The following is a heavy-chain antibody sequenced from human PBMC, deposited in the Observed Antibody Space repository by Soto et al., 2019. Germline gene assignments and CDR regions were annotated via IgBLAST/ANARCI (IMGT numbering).Heavy chain of an antibody. J-gene: IGHJ6*02. CDR1: VYTFTSYY. V-gene: IGHV1-46*03. CDR2: INPSGGST. Sequence: ASVKVSCKASVYTFTSYYMHWVRQAPGQGLEWMGIINPSGGSTSYAQRFQGRVTMTRDTSTSTVYMELSSLRSEDTAVYYCARGTYDSSGYYATGYYYYGMDVWGQGTTVTVSS. CDR3: ARGTYDSSGYYATGYYYYGMDV. D-gene: IGHD3-22*01.